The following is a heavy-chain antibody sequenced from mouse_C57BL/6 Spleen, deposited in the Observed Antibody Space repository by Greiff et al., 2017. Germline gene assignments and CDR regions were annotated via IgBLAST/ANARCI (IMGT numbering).Heavy chain of an antibody. CDR2: IDPNSGGT. J-gene: IGHJ4*01. CDR1: GYTFTSYW. V-gene: IGHV1-72*01. D-gene: IGHD2-4*01. CDR3: ARGGYYDYDYYAMDY. Sequence: QVQLQQPGAELVKPGASVKMSCKASGYTFTSYWITWVKQRPGQGLEWIGRIDPNSGGTKYNEKFKSKATLTVDKPSSTAYMQLSSLTSEDSAVYYCARGGYYDYDYYAMDYWGQGTSVTVSS.